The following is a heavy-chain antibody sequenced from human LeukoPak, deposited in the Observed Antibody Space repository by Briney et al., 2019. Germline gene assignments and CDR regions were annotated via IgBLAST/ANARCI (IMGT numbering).Heavy chain of an antibody. Sequence: KSSETLSLTCTVSGGSISSGSYYWSWIRQPAGKGLEWIGRIYTSGSTNYNPSLKSRVTISVDTSKNQFSLKLSSVTAADTAVYYCARDFIPDRYQLLHHYMDVWGKGTTVTVSS. CDR3: ARDFIPDRYQLLHHYMDV. D-gene: IGHD2-2*01. J-gene: IGHJ6*03. V-gene: IGHV4-61*02. CDR2: IYTSGST. CDR1: GGSISSGSYY.